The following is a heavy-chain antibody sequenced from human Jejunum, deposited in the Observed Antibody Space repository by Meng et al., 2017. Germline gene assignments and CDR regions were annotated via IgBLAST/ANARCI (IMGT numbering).Heavy chain of an antibody. CDR1: GFTFSNYW. J-gene: IGHJ2*01. V-gene: IGHV3-7*01. D-gene: IGHD2-2*01. CDR3: ARGTEYAAKARYFDL. Sequence: GGSLRLSCAASGFTFSNYWMSWVRQAPGEGLEWVANMKKDGSEKYHVDSVKGRLTISRDNAKNSLYLQMNSLRAEDTAVYYCARGTEYAAKARYFDLWGRGTPVTVSS. CDR2: MKKDGSEK.